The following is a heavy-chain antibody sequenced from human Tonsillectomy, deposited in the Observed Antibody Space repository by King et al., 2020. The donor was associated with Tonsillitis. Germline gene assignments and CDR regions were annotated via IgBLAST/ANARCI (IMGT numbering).Heavy chain of an antibody. D-gene: IGHD2-21*01. CDR3: AKDLFGATETDY. Sequence: VQLVESGGGVVQPGRSLRLSCAASGFTFSTYGMYWVRQAPGKGLEWVAVILFDGSKKYYADSVKGRFTISRDNSKSTLYLQMNSLRAEDTAVYYCAKDLFGATETDYGGQGTLVTVSS. J-gene: IGHJ4*02. V-gene: IGHV3-30*18. CDR2: ILFDGSKK. CDR1: GFTFSTYG.